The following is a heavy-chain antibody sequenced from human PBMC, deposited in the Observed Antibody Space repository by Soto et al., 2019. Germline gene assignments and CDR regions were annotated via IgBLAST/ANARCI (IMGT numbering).Heavy chain of an antibody. V-gene: IGHV4-39*01. D-gene: IGHD6-13*01. CDR1: GGSITSRSSY. Sequence: QLQLQESGPGLVRPSETLSLTCSVSGGSITSRSSYWAWIRQPPGKGLEWIGTFFSGSTFSNPSRRSRVPISKDTSRNQFSLKLTSVAATDTAMYYCATTRGLAVGGSFNYWGQGALVTVSS. CDR2: FFSGST. CDR3: ATTRGLAVGGSFNY. J-gene: IGHJ4*02.